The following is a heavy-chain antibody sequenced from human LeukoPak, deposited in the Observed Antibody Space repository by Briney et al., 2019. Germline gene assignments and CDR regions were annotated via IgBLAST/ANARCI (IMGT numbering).Heavy chain of an antibody. J-gene: IGHJ4*02. Sequence: GGSLRLSCAASGFTFSSYSMNWVRQAPGKGLEWVSAISGDGGTTYYADSVKGRFTISRDNSKNTLYLQMNSLRAEDTAVYYCAKDTARLGAFDYWGQGTLVTVSS. CDR3: AKDTARLGAFDY. D-gene: IGHD5-18*01. CDR2: ISGDGGTT. V-gene: IGHV3-23*01. CDR1: GFTFSSYS.